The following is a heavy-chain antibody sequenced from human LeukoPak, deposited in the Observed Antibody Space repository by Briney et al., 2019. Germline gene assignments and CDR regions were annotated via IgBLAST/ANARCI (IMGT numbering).Heavy chain of an antibody. CDR1: GFTFSSYS. CDR3: ARDLTRTTDIDS. D-gene: IGHD1-7*01. Sequence: PGGSLRLSCAASGFTFSSYSMNWVRQAPGKGLEWVSYISSSSITIYYADSVKGRFTIPRDNAKNSLYLQMNSLRDEDTAVYYCARDLTRTTDIDSWGRGTLVTVSS. CDR2: ISSSSITI. J-gene: IGHJ4*02. V-gene: IGHV3-48*02.